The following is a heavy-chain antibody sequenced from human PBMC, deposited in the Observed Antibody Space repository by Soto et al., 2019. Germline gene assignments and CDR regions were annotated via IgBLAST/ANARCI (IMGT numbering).Heavy chain of an antibody. CDR3: ASLPNEVVPYYYYYYMDV. CDR2: ISSSSSYI. J-gene: IGHJ6*03. CDR1: GFTFSSYS. D-gene: IGHD2-15*01. V-gene: IGHV3-21*01. Sequence: GGSLRLSCAASGFTFSSYSMNWVRQAPGKGLEWVSSISSSSSYIYYADSVKGRFTISRDNAKNSLYLQMNSLRAEDTAVYYCASLPNEVVPYYYYYYMDVWGKGTTVTVSS.